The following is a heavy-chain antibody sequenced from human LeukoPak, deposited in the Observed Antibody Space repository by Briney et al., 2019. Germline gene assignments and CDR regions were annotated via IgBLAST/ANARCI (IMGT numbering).Heavy chain of an antibody. CDR3: ARACSLRSCGEAPP. D-gene: IGHD2-2*01. J-gene: IGHJ5*02. CDR1: GFTFSSYG. Sequence: GGSLRLSCAASGFTFSSYGMHWVRQAPGKGLEWVAVIWYDGSNKYYADSVKGRFTISRDNSKNTLYLQMNSLRAEDTAVYYCARACSLRSCGEAPPWGQGTLVTVSS. V-gene: IGHV3-33*01. CDR2: IWYDGSNK.